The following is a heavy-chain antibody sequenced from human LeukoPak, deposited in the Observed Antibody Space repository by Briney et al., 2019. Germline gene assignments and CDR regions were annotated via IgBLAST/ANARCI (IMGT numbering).Heavy chain of an antibody. CDR2: IDWDDDK. J-gene: IGHJ4*02. V-gene: IGHV2-70*11. Sequence: SGPTLVNPTQTLTLTCTFSGCSRSTRGMCVSWIRQPPGKALEWLARIDWDDDKYYSTSLKPRLTISKDTSKNQVVLTMTNMDPVDTATYYCARKRTTVTAHFDYWGQGTLVTVSS. CDR1: GCSRSTRGMC. D-gene: IGHD4-17*01. CDR3: ARKRTTVTAHFDY.